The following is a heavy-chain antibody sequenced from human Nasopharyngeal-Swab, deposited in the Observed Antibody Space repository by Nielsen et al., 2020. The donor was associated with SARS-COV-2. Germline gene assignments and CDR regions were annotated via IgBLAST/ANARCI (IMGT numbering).Heavy chain of an antibody. J-gene: IGHJ6*02. CDR1: GFTFSSYG. V-gene: IGHV3-33*01. CDR2: IWYDGRNK. CDR3: ARDPPATWYGMDV. Sequence: GGSLRLSCAASGFTFSSYGMHWVRQAPGKGLEWVAVIWYDGRNKYYADSVKGRFTIARDNSKNTLYLQMNSLRAEDTAVYYCARDPPATWYGMDVWGQGTTVTVSS.